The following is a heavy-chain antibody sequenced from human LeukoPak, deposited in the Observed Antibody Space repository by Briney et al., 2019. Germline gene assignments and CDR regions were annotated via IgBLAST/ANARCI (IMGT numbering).Heavy chain of an antibody. Sequence: GGSLRLSCAASGFTFSSYSMNWVRQAPGKGLEWVSSISSSSSYIYYADSVKGRFTISRDNSKNTLYLQMNSLRAEDTAVYYCARGWIQLWFLFDYWGQGTLVTVSS. CDR3: ARGWIQLWFLFDY. V-gene: IGHV3-21*04. CDR2: ISSSSSYI. J-gene: IGHJ4*02. D-gene: IGHD5-18*01. CDR1: GFTFSSYS.